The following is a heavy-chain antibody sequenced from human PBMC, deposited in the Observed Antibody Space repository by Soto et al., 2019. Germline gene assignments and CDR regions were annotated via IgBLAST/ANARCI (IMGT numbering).Heavy chain of an antibody. CDR3: ARAREAAVLFN. V-gene: IGHV4-30-4*01. CDR1: GGSISSGDYY. D-gene: IGHD6-13*01. CDR2: IYYSGST. J-gene: IGHJ4*02. Sequence: SETLSLTCTVSGGSISSGDYYWSWIRQPPGKGLEWIGYIYYSGSTYYNPSLKSRVTISVDTSKNQFSLKLSSVTAADTAVYYCARAREAAVLFNWGQGTLVTVS.